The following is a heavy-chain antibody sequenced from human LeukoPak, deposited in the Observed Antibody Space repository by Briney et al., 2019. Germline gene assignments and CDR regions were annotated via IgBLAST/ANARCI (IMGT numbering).Heavy chain of an antibody. CDR2: ISGSGGST. CDR3: AKSQDPITMVRGVIITFGKDY. J-gene: IGHJ4*02. D-gene: IGHD3-10*01. V-gene: IGHV3-23*01. Sequence: PGGSLRLSCAASGFTFSSYAMSWVRQAPGKGLEWVSAISGSGGSTYYADSVKGRFTISRDNSKNTLYLQMNSLRAEDTAVYYCAKSQDPITMVRGVIITFGKDYWGQGTLVTVSS. CDR1: GFTFSSYA.